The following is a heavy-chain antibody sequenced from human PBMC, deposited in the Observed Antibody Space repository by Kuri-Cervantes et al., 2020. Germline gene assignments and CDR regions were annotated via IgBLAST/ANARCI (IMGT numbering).Heavy chain of an antibody. CDR3: ARIVGATRFFDY. Sequence: GKSLKISCAASGFTVSSNYMSWVRQAPGKGLEWVSVIYSGGSTYYADSVKGRFTISRDNSKNTLYLQMNSLRAEDTAVYYCARIVGATRFFDYWGQGTLVTVSS. V-gene: IGHV3-66*01. CDR1: GFTVSSNY. CDR2: IYSGGST. D-gene: IGHD1-26*01. J-gene: IGHJ4*02.